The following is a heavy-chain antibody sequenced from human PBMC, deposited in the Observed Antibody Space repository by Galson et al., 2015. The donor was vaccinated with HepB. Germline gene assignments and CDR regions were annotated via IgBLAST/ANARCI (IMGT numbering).Heavy chain of an antibody. Sequence: SVKVSCKASGYTFTSYGISWVRQAPGQGLEWMGWISAYNGNTNYAQKLQGRVTMTTDTSTSTAYMELRSLRSDDTAVYYCASAGGYGTSPPDAFDIWGQGTMVTVSS. J-gene: IGHJ3*02. D-gene: IGHD2-8*01. CDR3: ASAGGYGTSPPDAFDI. CDR2: ISAYNGNT. CDR1: GYTFTSYG. V-gene: IGHV1-18*04.